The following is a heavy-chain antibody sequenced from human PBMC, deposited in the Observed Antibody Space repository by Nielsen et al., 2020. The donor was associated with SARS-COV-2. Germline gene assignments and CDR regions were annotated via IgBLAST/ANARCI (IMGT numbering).Heavy chain of an antibody. V-gene: IGHV3-9*01. CDR2: INWNGGSI. CDR1: GFTFDDYA. CDR3: AKAQAYDSSGYYSITYYFDY. Sequence: SLKISCAASGFTFDDYAMHWVRQAPGKGLEWFSGINWNGGSIFYADSVKGRFTISRDNAKSSLYLQMNSLRAEDTALYYCAKAQAYDSSGYYSITYYFDYWGQGTLVTVSS. J-gene: IGHJ4*02. D-gene: IGHD3-22*01.